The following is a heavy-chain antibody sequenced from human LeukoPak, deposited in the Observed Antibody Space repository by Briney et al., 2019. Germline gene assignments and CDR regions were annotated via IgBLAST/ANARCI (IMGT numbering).Heavy chain of an antibody. J-gene: IGHJ4*02. D-gene: IGHD5-12*01. Sequence: SETLSLTCTVSGGSISSSSYHWGWIRQPPGKGLEWIGSMYYSGSTYYNPSLKSRVTVSVDTSKNQFSLNLSSVTAADTAVYYCARQFHGSGYVDDLWGQGTLVTVSS. V-gene: IGHV4-39*01. CDR1: GGSISSSSYH. CDR2: MYYSGST. CDR3: ARQFHGSGYVDDL.